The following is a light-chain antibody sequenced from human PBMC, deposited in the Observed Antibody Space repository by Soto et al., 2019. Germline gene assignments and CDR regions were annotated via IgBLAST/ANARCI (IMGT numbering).Light chain of an antibody. Sequence: ALTQPAAVSGSPGQSIAISCTGTSSDVGTYNSVSWYQQYPGKAPKLMIHDVSNRPSGVSDRFSGSKSGNTASLTISGLQSEDEADYYCRSYTSRSSYVFGSGTNSPS. J-gene: IGLJ1*01. V-gene: IGLV2-14*01. CDR3: RSYTSRSSYV. CDR2: DVS. CDR1: SSDVGTYNS.